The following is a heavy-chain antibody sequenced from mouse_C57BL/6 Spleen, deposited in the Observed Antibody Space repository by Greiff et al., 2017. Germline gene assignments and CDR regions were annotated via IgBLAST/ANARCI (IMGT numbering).Heavy chain of an antibody. CDR2: IDPENGDT. CDR3: TTPSD. CDR1: GFNIKDDY. D-gene: IGHD2-10*02. J-gene: IGHJ2*01. Sequence: VQLKESGAELVRPGASVKLSCTASGFNIKDDYMHWVKQRPEQGLEWIGWIDPENGDTAYASKFQGKATITADTTSNTAYLQLSSLTSEDTAVYYFTTPSDWGQGTTLTVSS. V-gene: IGHV14-4*01.